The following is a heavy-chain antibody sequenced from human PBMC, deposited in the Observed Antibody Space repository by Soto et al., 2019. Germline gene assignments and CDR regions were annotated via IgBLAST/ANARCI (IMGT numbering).Heavy chain of an antibody. D-gene: IGHD3-10*01. Sequence: QVQLVQSGAEVKKPGSSVKVSCKASGGTFSSYAISWVRQAPGQGLEWMGGIIPIFGTANYAQKFQGRVTITADESTSTAYMELSSLRSEDTAVYYCAREKYYGSVSYPRSLLRQYYFDYWGQGTLDTVSS. CDR1: GGTFSSYA. CDR2: IIPIFGTA. V-gene: IGHV1-69*01. CDR3: AREKYYGSVSYPRSLLRQYYFDY. J-gene: IGHJ4*02.